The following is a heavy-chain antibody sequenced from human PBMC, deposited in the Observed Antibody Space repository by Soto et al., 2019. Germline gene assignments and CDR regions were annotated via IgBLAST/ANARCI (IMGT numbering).Heavy chain of an antibody. CDR1: GGSISSYY. Sequence: QVQLQEAGPGLVKPSETLSLTCTVSGGSISSYYWSWIRQPPGKGLEWIGYIYYSGSTNYNPSLKSRVTISVDTSTHQVSLKLSSVTAADTAVYYCARRPGFGHAFDIWGQGTMVTVSS. V-gene: IGHV4-59*08. CDR3: ARRPGFGHAFDI. CDR2: IYYSGST. J-gene: IGHJ3*02. D-gene: IGHD3-10*01.